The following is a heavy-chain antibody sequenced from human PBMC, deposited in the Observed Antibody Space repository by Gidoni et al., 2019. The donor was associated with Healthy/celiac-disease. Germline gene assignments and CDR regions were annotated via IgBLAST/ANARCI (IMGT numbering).Heavy chain of an antibody. CDR2: ISSSSSTI. J-gene: IGHJ6*04. V-gene: IGHV3-48*01. CDR1: GFTVSSYS. CDR3: ARRGTVATIYYYYGMDV. D-gene: IGHD5-12*01. Sequence: EVQLVEYGGGLVQPGGSLRLSCAASGFTVSSYSMNWVRQAPGKGLEWVSYISSSSSTIYYADSVKGRFTISRDNAKNSLYLQMNSLRAEDTAVYYCARRGTVATIYYYYGMDVWGKGTTVTVSS.